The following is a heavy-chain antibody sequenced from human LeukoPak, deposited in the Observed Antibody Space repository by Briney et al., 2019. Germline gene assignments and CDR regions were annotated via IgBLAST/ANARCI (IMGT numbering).Heavy chain of an antibody. CDR3: ARLRCHTIACAKHEFYSGLDV. J-gene: IGHJ6*02. CDR2: FCPDDSDI. D-gene: IGHD3-10*01. V-gene: IGHV5-51*01. CDR1: GSSFNTYW. Sequence: GEPRQISGQGSGSSFNTYWIGGVRQLPGKGLEGMGVFCPDDSDILYSPSCQGQVTMSVDRSVSTTYVQWSSLKASDTATYYCARLRCHTIACAKHEFYSGLDVWGQGTTVTVSS.